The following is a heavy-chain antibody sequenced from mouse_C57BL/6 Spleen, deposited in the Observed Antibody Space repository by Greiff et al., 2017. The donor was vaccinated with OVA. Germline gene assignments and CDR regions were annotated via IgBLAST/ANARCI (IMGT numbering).Heavy chain of an antibody. J-gene: IGHJ2*01. CDR3: AREVYFDY. Sequence: VKVVESGAELVRPGTSVKVSCKASGYAFTNYLIEWVKQRPGQGLEWIGVINPGSGGTNYNEKFKGKATLTADKSSSTAYMQLSSLTSEDSAVYFCAREVYFDYWGQGTTLTVSS. CDR1: GYAFTNYL. CDR2: INPGSGGT. V-gene: IGHV1-54*01.